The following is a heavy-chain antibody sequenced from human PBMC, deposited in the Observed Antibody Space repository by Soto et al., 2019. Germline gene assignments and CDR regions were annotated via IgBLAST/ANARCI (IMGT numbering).Heavy chain of an antibody. CDR1: GGTFSSYA. Sequence: SVKVSCKASGGTFSSYAISWVRQAPGQGLEWMGGIIPIFGTANYAQKLQGRVTITADESTSTAYMELSSLRSEDTAVYYCAREREWEQDTENGYYFDYWGQ. V-gene: IGHV1-69*13. D-gene: IGHD1-26*01. CDR2: IIPIFGTA. CDR3: AREREWEQDTENGYYFDY. J-gene: IGHJ4*01.